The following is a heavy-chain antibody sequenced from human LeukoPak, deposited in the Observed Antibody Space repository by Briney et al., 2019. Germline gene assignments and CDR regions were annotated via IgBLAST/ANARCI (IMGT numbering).Heavy chain of an antibody. CDR2: ISGSGSTI. D-gene: IGHD1-26*01. V-gene: IGHV3-48*03. Sequence: GGSLRLSCAASGFTSSSYEMNWVRQAPGKGLEWVSYISGSGSTIYYADSVKGRFTISRDNAKNSLYLQMNSLRAEDTAVYYCARAVLGGSYYGYFDYWGQGTLVTVSS. J-gene: IGHJ4*02. CDR3: ARAVLGGSYYGYFDY. CDR1: GFTSSSYE.